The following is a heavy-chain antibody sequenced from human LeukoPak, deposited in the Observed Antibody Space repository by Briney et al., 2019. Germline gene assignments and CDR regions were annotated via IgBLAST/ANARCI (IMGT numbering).Heavy chain of an antibody. CDR1: GFTFSSYA. CDR3: AKYPGSGSYYKRHGSAFDI. CDR2: ISGSGGST. J-gene: IGHJ3*02. D-gene: IGHD3-10*01. Sequence: PGGSLRLSCAASGFTFSSYAMSWVRQAPGKGLEWVSAISGSGGSTYYADSVKGRFTISRDNSKNTLYLQMNSLRAEDTAVYYCAKYPGSGSYYKRHGSAFDIWGQGTMVTVSS. V-gene: IGHV3-23*01.